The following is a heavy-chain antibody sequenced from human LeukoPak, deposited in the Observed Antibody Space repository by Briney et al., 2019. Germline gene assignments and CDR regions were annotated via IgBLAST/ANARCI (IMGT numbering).Heavy chain of an antibody. J-gene: IGHJ4*02. CDR1: GGSISSYY. Sequence: PSETLSLTCTVSGGSISSYYWSWIRQPPGKGLEWIGEINHSGSTNYSPSLKSRVTISGDTSKNQFSLKLSSVTAADTAVYYCASRARAHFDYWGQGTLVTVSS. CDR3: ASRARAHFDY. V-gene: IGHV4-34*01. CDR2: INHSGST.